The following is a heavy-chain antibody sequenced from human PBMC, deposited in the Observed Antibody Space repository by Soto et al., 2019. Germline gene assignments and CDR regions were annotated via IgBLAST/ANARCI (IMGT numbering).Heavy chain of an antibody. Sequence: PGGSLRLSCAASGFTFADYAMSWVRQAPGKGLEWVSSISGSGGSTYYADSVKGRFTISRDNSKNTLDLQMNSLRVEDTAVYYCAKNPVGSGYDPNWFDPWGRGTLVTVSS. V-gene: IGHV3-23*01. CDR2: ISGSGGST. J-gene: IGHJ5*02. D-gene: IGHD5-12*01. CDR3: AKNPVGSGYDPNWFDP. CDR1: GFTFADYA.